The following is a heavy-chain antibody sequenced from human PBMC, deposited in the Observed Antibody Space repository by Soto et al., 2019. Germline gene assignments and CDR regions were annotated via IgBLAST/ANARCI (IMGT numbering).Heavy chain of an antibody. Sequence: PGGSLRLSCAASGFTFSSYAMSWVRQAPGKGLEWVSAISGSGANTYYADSVKGRFTISRDNSKNTLYLQMNSLRAEDTAAYYCAKDPRIGIAVAGVFDYWGQGTLVTVSS. V-gene: IGHV3-23*01. CDR2: ISGSGANT. CDR3: AKDPRIGIAVAGVFDY. J-gene: IGHJ4*02. D-gene: IGHD6-19*01. CDR1: GFTFSSYA.